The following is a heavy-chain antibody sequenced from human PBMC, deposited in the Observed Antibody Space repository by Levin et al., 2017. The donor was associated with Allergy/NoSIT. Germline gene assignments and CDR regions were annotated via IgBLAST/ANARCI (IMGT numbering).Heavy chain of an antibody. CDR2: IWYDGSNK. V-gene: IGHV3-33*01. CDR1: GFTFSSYG. D-gene: IGHD6-19*01. CDR3: ARVAQEGLAGGWYSDY. J-gene: IGHJ4*02. Sequence: LSLTCAASGFTFSSYGMHWVRQAPGKGLEWVAVIWYDGSNKYYADSVKGRFTISRDNSKNTLYLQMNSLRAEDTAVYYCARVAQEGLAGGWYSDYWGQGTLVTVSS.